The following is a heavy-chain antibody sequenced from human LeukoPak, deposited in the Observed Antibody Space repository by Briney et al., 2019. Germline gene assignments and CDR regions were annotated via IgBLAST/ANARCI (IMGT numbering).Heavy chain of an antibody. D-gene: IGHD1-26*01. J-gene: IGHJ4*02. V-gene: IGHV3-30-3*02. CDR2: ISYDGSNK. CDR1: GFTFSSYA. CDR3: AKSMSDTWRSAPYVGY. Sequence: GRSLRLSCAASGFTFSSYAMHWVRQAPGKGLEWVAAISYDGSNKKYGDSVKGRFTTSRDNSKNTLYLQMNSLRAEDTGVYYCAKSMSDTWRSAPYVGYWGQGTLVTVSS.